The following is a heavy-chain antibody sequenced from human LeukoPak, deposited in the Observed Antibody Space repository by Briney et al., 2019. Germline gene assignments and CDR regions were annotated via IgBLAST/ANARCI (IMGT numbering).Heavy chain of an antibody. CDR2: ISWDSGSL. CDR1: GFTFDDYA. D-gene: IGHD3-10*01. J-gene: IGHJ6*03. V-gene: IGHV3-9*01. CDR3: ARRGYGSGSYEYYYYYYMDV. Sequence: GGSLRLSCAASGFTFDDYAMHWVRQAPGKGLEWVSGISWDSGSLGYADSVKGRFTISRDNAKNSLYLQMNSLRAEDTALYHCARRGYGSGSYEYYYYYYMDVWGKGTTVTVSS.